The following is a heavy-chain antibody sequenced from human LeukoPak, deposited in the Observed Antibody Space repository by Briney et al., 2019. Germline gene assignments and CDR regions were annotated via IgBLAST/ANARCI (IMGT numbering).Heavy chain of an antibody. J-gene: IGHJ4*02. D-gene: IGHD4-23*01. CDR1: GFIFSHYT. CDR3: ARGLRWSDY. Sequence: GGSLRLSCAASGFIFSHYTMNWVRQAPGKGLEWVSSIISSSIYIYYADSVKGRFTISRDNAKNSPYLQMNSLRAEDTAVYYCARGLRWSDYWGQGALVTVSS. CDR2: IISSSIYI. V-gene: IGHV3-21*04.